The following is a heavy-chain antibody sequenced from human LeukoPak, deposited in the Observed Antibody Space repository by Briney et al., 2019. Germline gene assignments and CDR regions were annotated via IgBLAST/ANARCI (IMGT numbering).Heavy chain of an antibody. CDR3: ARRPEYLFGKKNWFDP. V-gene: IGHV4-39*01. D-gene: IGHD3-16*01. CDR2: IYYSGST. CDR1: GGSISSRSYY. Sequence: KPSETLSLTCTVSGGSISSRSYYWGWIRQPPGKGLEWIGNIYYSGSTYYNASLKSRVTISVDTSENQFSLKLKSVTAADTAVYYCARRPEYLFGKKNWFDPWGQGTLVTVSS. J-gene: IGHJ5*02.